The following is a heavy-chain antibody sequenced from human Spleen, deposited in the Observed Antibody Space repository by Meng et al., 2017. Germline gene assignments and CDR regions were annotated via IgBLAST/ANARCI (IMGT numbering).Heavy chain of an antibody. Sequence: SSLCSGSSNIYYEDSVKGRITISRDRAKNSMSLQMNSVRAEDTAVYYCARAGYGDYYFDYWGQGTLVTVSS. CDR3: ARAGYGDYYFDY. J-gene: IGHJ4*02. D-gene: IGHD4-17*01. CDR2: LCSGSSNI. V-gene: IGHV3-21*05.